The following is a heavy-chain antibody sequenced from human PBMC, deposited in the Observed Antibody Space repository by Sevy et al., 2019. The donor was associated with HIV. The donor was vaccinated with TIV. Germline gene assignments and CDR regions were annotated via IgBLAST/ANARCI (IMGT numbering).Heavy chain of an antibody. D-gene: IGHD1-26*01. J-gene: IGHJ6*02. Sequence: GGSLRLSCAASGFTFSSYAMHRVRQAPGKGLEWVAVISYDGSNKYYADSVKGRFTISRDNSKNTLYLQMNSLRAEDTAVYYCARGHYYVPYYYGMDVWGQGTTVTVSS. CDR1: GFTFSSYA. V-gene: IGHV3-30-3*01. CDR3: ARGHYYVPYYYGMDV. CDR2: ISYDGSNK.